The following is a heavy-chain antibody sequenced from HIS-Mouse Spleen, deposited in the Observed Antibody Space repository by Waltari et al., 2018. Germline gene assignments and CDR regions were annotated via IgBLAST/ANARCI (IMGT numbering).Heavy chain of an antibody. CDR3: ARASRDLLLPRYFDL. J-gene: IGHJ2*01. V-gene: IGHV4-59*01. CDR2: YYSGST. Sequence: QVQLQESGPGLVKPSETLSLTCTVSGGSISSYYWSWIRQPPGKGLEWIGYYSGSTNYNPYLKGRVTISVDTSKNQFSLKLSSVTAADTAVYYCARASRDLLLPRYFDLWGRGTLVTVSS. CDR1: GGSISSYY.